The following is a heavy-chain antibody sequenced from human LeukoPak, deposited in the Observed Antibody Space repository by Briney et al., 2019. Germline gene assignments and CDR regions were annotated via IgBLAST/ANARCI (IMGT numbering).Heavy chain of an antibody. D-gene: IGHD6-19*01. J-gene: IGHJ4*02. CDR3: ARGGGWCSDY. V-gene: IGHV3-7*03. Sequence: GGSLRLSCAASGFTFSSYWMSWVRQAPGKGLEWAANIKKDGSGKYYVDSVKGRFTISRDNVNNSLYLQMSSLRAEDTAVYYCARGGGWCSDYWGQGTLVTVSS. CDR1: GFTFSSYW. CDR2: IKKDGSGK.